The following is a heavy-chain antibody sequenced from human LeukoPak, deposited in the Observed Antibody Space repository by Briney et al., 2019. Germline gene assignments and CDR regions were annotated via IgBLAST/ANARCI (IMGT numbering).Heavy chain of an antibody. CDR1: GGSIISYY. J-gene: IGHJ4*02. D-gene: IGHD2-15*01. CDR2: IHSSGST. V-gene: IGHV4-59*12. CDR3: ARGRFTRIAGKYFDY. Sequence: PSETLSLTCTVSGGSIISYYWSWIRQPPGKGLEWIAYIHSSGSTNYNPSLKSRVTISVDTSKNQFSLKLSSVTAADTAVYYCARGRFTRIAGKYFDYWGQGTLVTGSS.